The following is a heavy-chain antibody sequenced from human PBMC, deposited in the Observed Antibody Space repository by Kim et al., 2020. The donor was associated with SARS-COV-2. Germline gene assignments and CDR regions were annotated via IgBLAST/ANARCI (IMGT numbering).Heavy chain of an antibody. Sequence: SVKVSCKASGFTFTSSAVQWVRQARGQRLEWIGWIVVGSSNTNYAQKFQERVTITRDMSTSTAYMELSSLRSEDTAVYYCAADPNSSGWYRDYYYYGMDVWGQGTTVTVSS. V-gene: IGHV1-58*01. CDR1: GFTFTSSA. J-gene: IGHJ6*02. CDR3: AADPNSSGWYRDYYYYGMDV. CDR2: IVVGSSNT. D-gene: IGHD6-19*01.